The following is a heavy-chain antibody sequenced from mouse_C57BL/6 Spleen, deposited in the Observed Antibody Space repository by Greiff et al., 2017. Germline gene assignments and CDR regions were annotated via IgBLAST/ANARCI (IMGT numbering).Heavy chain of an antibody. V-gene: IGHV2-3*01. CDR1: GFSLTSSG. CDR3: AKKGYYGSSYFDY. J-gene: IGHJ2*01. Sequence: VQLQQSGPGLVAPSQSLSITCTVSGFSLTSSGVSWVRQPPGKGLEWLGVIWGDGSTNYHSALISRLSISKDYSKSPVFLKLNSLQTTDTATYYCAKKGYYGSSYFDYWGQGTTLTVSS. D-gene: IGHD1-1*01. CDR2: IWGDGST.